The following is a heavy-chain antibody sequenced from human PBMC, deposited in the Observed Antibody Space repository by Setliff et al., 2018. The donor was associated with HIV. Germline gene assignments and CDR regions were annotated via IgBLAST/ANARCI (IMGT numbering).Heavy chain of an antibody. D-gene: IGHD2-8*01. V-gene: IGHV4-39*07. CDR1: GFSFRNSFYN. J-gene: IGHJ5*02. CDR2: IYYSGTT. CDR3: ARDAPTVYANGWFDP. Sequence: PETLSLTCNVSGFSFRNSFYNWGWLRQPPGKGLEWIGTIYYSGTTYYNPSLKSRVTMSIDASQNQFSLKLSSVTTADTAVYYCARDAPTVYANGWFDPWGQGTLVTVSS.